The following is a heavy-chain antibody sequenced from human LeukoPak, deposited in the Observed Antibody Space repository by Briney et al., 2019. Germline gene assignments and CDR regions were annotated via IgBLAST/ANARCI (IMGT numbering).Heavy chain of an antibody. D-gene: IGHD1-26*01. CDR2: IICYSVRT. Sequence: PGGSLRLSCSASGFTFSSYVMNWVRQAPGKGLEWVSGIICYSVRTYYADSVKGRFTLYRHNSKNTLHLQMNSLGAEDTAVYYCVQDWAWGAFAYWGQGTVVGVSS. CDR3: VQDWAWGAFAY. J-gene: IGHJ4*02. V-gene: IGHV3-23*01. CDR1: GFTFSSYV.